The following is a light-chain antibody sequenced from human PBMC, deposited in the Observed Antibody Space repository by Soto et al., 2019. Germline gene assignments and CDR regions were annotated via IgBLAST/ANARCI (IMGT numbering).Light chain of an antibody. CDR3: QVWDPFSDHLFV. CDR1: NIGSMS. CDR2: SVS. V-gene: IGLV3-21*02. J-gene: IGLJ1*01. Sequence: SYELAQPPSVSVAPGQTARITCGGDNIGSMSVHWYQQRPGQAPVLVVYSVSDRPAGIPERFSGSNSGNTATLTIGRVEAGDEADYYCQVWDPFSDHLFVFGRGTKV.